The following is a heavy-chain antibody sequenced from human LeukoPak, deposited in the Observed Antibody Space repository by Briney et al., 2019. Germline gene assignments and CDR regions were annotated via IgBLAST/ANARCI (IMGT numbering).Heavy chain of an antibody. Sequence: ASVKVSCKASGYTFTGDYMHWVRQAPGQGLEWMGWINPNSGGTNYAQKFQGRVTMTRDTSISTAYMELSRLRSDDTAVYYCARDETTVGYIVIAVAGTFDYWGQGTLVTVSS. D-gene: IGHD6-13*01. CDR2: INPNSGGT. J-gene: IGHJ4*02. CDR1: GYTFTGDY. CDR3: ARDETTVGYIVIAVAGTFDY. V-gene: IGHV1-2*02.